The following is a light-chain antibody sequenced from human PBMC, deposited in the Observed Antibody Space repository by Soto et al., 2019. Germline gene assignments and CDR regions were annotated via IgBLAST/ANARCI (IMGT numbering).Light chain of an antibody. CDR2: RVS. CDR3: TQGTHWPRT. V-gene: IGKV2-30*01. J-gene: IGKJ1*01. Sequence: EVVLPQSPPSRPANFGQPAPTSGRFSKSLVYSDGNTPLSWFHQRPGQSPRRLIYRVSSRDSGVPDRFSGSGSGTDFTLEISRVEAEDVGIYFCTQGTHWPRTFGQGTKVEVK. CDR1: KSLVYSDGNTP.